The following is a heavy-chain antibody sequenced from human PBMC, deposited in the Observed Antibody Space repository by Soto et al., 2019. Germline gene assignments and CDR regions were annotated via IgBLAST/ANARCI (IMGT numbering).Heavy chain of an antibody. CDR1: GFTFSSYG. Sequence: QVQLVESGGGVVQPGRSLRLSCAASGFTFSSYGMHWVRQAPGKGLEWVAVIWYDGSNKYYADSVKGRFTISRDNSKNTLYLQINSLRAEDTAVYYCARAPYSGSYGSGHDAFDIWGQGTVVTVSS. J-gene: IGHJ3*02. V-gene: IGHV3-33*01. D-gene: IGHD1-26*01. CDR3: ARAPYSGSYGSGHDAFDI. CDR2: IWYDGSNK.